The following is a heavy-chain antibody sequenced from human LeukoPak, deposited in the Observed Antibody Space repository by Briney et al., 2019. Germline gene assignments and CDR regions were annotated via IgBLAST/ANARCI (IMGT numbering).Heavy chain of an antibody. CDR3: AKDLTPASGYFDY. CDR2: ISGSGGST. Sequence: GGSLRLSCAASGFTFSSYAMSWVRQAPGKGLEWVTAISGSGGSTYYADSVKGRFTISRDNSKSTLYLQMNSLRAEDTAVYYCAKDLTPASGYFDYWGQGTLVTVSS. V-gene: IGHV3-23*01. D-gene: IGHD2-15*01. CDR1: GFTFSSYA. J-gene: IGHJ4*02.